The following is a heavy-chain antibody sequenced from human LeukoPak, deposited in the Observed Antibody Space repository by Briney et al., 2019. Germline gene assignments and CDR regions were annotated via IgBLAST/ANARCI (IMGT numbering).Heavy chain of an antibody. CDR1: GFTFSSYA. CDR3: ARGELAAAGTAGY. J-gene: IGHJ4*02. Sequence: PGGSLRLSCAASGFTFSSYAMSWVRQAPGKGLEWVSAISGSGGSTYCADSVKGRFTISRDNSKNTLYLQMNSLRAEDTAVYYCARGELAAAGTAGYWGQGTLVTVSS. V-gene: IGHV3-23*01. D-gene: IGHD6-13*01. CDR2: ISGSGGST.